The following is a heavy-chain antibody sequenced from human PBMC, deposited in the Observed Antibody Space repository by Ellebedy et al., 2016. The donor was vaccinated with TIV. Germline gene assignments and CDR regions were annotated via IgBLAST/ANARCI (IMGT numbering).Heavy chain of an antibody. D-gene: IGHD3-22*01. CDR3: ARLASYDSSEFDY. J-gene: IGHJ4*02. CDR1: GFTFSDYY. V-gene: IGHV3-11*06. CDR2: ISSSSSYT. Sequence: GESLKISXAASGFTFSDYYMSWIRQAPGKGLEWVSYISSSSSYTNYADSVKGRFTISRDNAKNSLYLQMNSLRAEDTAVYYCARLASYDSSEFDYWGQGTLVTVSS.